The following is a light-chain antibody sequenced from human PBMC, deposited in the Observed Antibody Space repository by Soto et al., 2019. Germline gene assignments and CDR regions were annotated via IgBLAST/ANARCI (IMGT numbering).Light chain of an antibody. CDR2: DTS. CDR1: QSVSSSH. J-gene: IGKJ2*01. Sequence: EIVLTQSPGTPSLSPGERATLSCKASQSVSSSHLAWYQQKVGQPPRLLLHDTSSRAAGIPDRFSGSGSGTDFTLTISRLEPEDCAVYYCQQFGNSLYTFGQGTKLEIK. V-gene: IGKV3-20*01. CDR3: QQFGNSLYT.